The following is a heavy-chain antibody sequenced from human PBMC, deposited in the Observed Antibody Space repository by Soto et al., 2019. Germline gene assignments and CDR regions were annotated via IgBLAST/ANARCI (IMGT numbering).Heavy chain of an antibody. CDR3: AIVRYSGAECGYRY. CDR2: ISTSGSNT. D-gene: IGHD3-16*02. V-gene: IGHV3-23*01. Sequence: PGVCLGLSCVDSGFTISSFARGWVRQAPGGGQEWISPISTSGSNTYYADSVTGRFTIYRDNFRNTLYLHMNSLSAEDPAVYYCAIVRYSGAECGYRYWAQGMLVT. CDR1: GFTISSFA. J-gene: IGHJ4*02.